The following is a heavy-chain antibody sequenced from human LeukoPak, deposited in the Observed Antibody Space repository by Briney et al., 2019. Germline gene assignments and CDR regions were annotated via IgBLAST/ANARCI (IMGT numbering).Heavy chain of an antibody. CDR2: IYTSGST. V-gene: IGHV4-4*07. J-gene: IGHJ4*02. Sequence: PSETLSLTCTVSGGSISSYYWSWIRQPAGKGLEWIGRIYTSGSTNYNPSLKSRVTMSVDTSKNQFSLKLSSVTAADTAVYYCAKDRYGGTIFGVVINWGQGTLVTVSS. CDR3: AKDRYGGTIFGVVIN. CDR1: GGSISSYY. D-gene: IGHD3-3*01.